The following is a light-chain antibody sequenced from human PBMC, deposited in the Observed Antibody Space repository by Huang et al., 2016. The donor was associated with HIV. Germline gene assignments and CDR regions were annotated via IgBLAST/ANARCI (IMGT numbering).Light chain of an antibody. V-gene: IGKV3-15*01. Sequence: EIVMTQSPATLSVSPGERATLPCRASQSVSSNLAWYQQKPGQAPRLLIYGASTRATGIPARFSGSGSGTKFTLTISSLQSEDFAVYYCQQYNNWPPEYTFGQGTKLEIK. CDR1: QSVSSN. CDR2: GAS. CDR3: QQYNNWPPEYT. J-gene: IGKJ2*01.